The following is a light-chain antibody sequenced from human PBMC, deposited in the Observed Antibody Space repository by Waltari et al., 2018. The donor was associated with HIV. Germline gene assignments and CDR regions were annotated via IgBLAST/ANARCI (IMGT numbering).Light chain of an antibody. Sequence: SVLTQPPPVLGPPDQTAPIPSPERAPTFGITYVCWYRHVPGTAPQLVIYDDDKRPSGIVDRVSASKSGTSANLGITGLQTGDEADYYCSVWDSSLGALFFGGGTRLTVL. J-gene: IGLJ2*01. V-gene: IGLV1-51*01. CDR1: APTFGITY. CDR2: DDD. CDR3: SVWDSSLGALF.